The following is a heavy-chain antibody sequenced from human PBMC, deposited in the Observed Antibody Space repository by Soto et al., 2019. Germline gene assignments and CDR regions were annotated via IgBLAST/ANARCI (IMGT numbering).Heavy chain of an antibody. V-gene: IGHV2-26*01. CDR3: ARIQYSSGWFQDY. CDR2: IFSNDEK. Sequence: GSGPTLVNPTETLTLTCTVSGFSLSNARMGVSWIRQPPGKALEWLAHIFSNDEKSYSTSLKSRLTISKDTSKSQVVLTMTNMDPVDTATYYCARIQYSSGWFQDYWGQGTLVTVSS. J-gene: IGHJ4*02. CDR1: GFSLSNARMG. D-gene: IGHD6-19*01.